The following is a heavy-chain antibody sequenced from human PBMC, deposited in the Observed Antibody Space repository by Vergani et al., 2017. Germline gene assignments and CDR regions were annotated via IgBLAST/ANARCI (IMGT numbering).Heavy chain of an antibody. CDR3: TTFSNTYYDFWSGYFRRSYYYYYMDV. J-gene: IGHJ6*03. V-gene: IGHV3-15*01. Sequence: EVQLVESGGGLVKPGGSLRLSCAASGFTFSNAWMSWVRQAPGKGLEWVGRIKSKTDGGTTDYAAPVKGRFTISRDDSKNTLYLQMNSLKTEDTAVYYCTTFSNTYYDFWSGYFRRSYYYYYMDVWGKGTTVTVSS. CDR1: GFTFSNAW. CDR2: IKSKTDGGTT. D-gene: IGHD3-3*01.